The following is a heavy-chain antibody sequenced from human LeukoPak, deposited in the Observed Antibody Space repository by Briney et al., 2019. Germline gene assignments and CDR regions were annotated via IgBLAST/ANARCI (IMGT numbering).Heavy chain of an antibody. J-gene: IGHJ4*02. V-gene: IGHV3-23*01. CDR2: ISGSGGST. Sequence: GGSLRLSCAASGFTFSSDAMSWVRQAPGKGLEWVSAISGSGGSTYYADSVKGRFTISRDNSKNTLYLQMNSLRAEDTAVYYCAKDHDLDSSGYTLDYWGQGTLVTVSS. D-gene: IGHD3-22*01. CDR1: GFTFSSDA. CDR3: AKDHDLDSSGYTLDY.